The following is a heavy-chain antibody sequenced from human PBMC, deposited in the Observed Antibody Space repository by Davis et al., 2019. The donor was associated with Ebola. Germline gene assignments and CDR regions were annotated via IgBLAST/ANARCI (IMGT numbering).Heavy chain of an antibody. J-gene: IGHJ4*02. D-gene: IGHD2-2*01. CDR3: ARETGTAA. CDR1: GFTFSSYW. CDR2: INRDGSTT. V-gene: IGHV3-74*03. Sequence: GESLKISCAASGFTFSSYWMHWVRQAPGKGLVWVSCINRDGSTTTYADSVKGRFTISRDNAKNSLYLQMNSLRAEDTAVYYCARETGTAAWGQGTLVTVSS.